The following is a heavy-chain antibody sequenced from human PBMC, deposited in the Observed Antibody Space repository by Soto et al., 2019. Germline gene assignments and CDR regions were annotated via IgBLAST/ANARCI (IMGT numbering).Heavy chain of an antibody. Sequence: ASVKVSCKASGYTFTGYYMHWVRQAPGQGLEWMGWINPNSGGTNYAQKFQGWVTMTRDTSISTAYMELSRLRAEDTAVYYCARESEDLTSNFDYWGPGTLVTVSS. CDR2: INPNSGGT. J-gene: IGHJ4*02. CDR3: ARESEDLTSNFDY. V-gene: IGHV1-2*04. CDR1: GYTFTGYY.